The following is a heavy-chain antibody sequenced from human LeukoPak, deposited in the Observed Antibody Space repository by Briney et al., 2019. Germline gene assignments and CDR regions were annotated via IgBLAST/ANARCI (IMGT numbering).Heavy chain of an antibody. CDR1: GFTFNNAW. CDR3: ATSPGFWATSPFGY. D-gene: IGHD3-10*01. J-gene: IGHJ4*02. Sequence: GGSLRLSCAASGFTFNNAWMNWVRQAPGKGLEWVGLIKSKTDGGTTDYAAPVKGRFTISRDDSENTVYLQMNSLKTEDTAVYFCATSPGFWATSPFGYWGQGTQAIISS. CDR2: IKSKTDGGTT. V-gene: IGHV3-15*01.